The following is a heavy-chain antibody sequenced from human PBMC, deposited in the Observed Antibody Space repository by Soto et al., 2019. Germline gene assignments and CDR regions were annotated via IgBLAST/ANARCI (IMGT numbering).Heavy chain of an antibody. CDR3: AFRRRRESCSGGNCYFWVY. V-gene: IGHV2-5*02. CDR1: VFSLKTSGVG. D-gene: IGHD2-15*01. CDR2: MFWDGDR. Sequence: GPTLMNTTPRLTFTCTFAVFSLKTSGVGLGWIRRLPGESVEGLALMFWDGDRRYSASPNSRLNITKDPTDNQVVLTMTDIDPVDTATYSCAFRRRRESCSGGNCYFWVYWGQGTLVTVSS. J-gene: IGHJ4*02.